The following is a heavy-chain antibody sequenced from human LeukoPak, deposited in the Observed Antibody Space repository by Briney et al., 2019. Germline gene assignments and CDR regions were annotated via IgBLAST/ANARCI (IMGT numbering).Heavy chain of an antibody. Sequence: GGSLRLSCAASGFTFSSYAMTWVRQAPGKGLEWVSAISGSGGSTYYADSVKGRFTISRDNSKNTLYLQMNSLKAEDTAVYYCAKGSYSTEGYWGQGTLVSVSS. CDR3: AKGSYSTEGY. D-gene: IGHD6-13*01. CDR2: ISGSGGST. V-gene: IGHV3-23*01. CDR1: GFTFSSYA. J-gene: IGHJ4*02.